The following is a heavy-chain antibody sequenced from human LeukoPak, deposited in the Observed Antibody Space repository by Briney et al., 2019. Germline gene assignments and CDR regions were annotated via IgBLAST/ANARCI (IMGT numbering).Heavy chain of an antibody. Sequence: GGSLRLSCEASGFTFDDYGMSWVRQAAGEGLEWVSAITNWNGGSTGYGDSVRGRFTISRDNSKSTLFLDMNSLRADDTAVYYYGKYLQPSGFPYALDIWGQGTVVSVSS. J-gene: IGHJ3*02. D-gene: IGHD3-3*01. V-gene: IGHV3-20*04. CDR1: GFTFDDYG. CDR3: GKYLQPSGFPYALDI. CDR2: ITNWNGGST.